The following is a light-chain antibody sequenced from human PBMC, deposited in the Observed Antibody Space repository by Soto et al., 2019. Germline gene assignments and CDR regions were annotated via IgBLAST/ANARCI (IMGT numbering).Light chain of an antibody. CDR1: TTVSNY. V-gene: IGKV3-11*01. CDR2: DAS. Sequence: EIVLTQTPATLSLSPGERATLSCMASTTVSNYLAWYQQKPGKAPRLLIYDASKRATGIPARFSGSGSGTDFTLTISSLEPEDFAVYYCQQYNNWPLTFGQGTRLEI. J-gene: IGKJ5*01. CDR3: QQYNNWPLT.